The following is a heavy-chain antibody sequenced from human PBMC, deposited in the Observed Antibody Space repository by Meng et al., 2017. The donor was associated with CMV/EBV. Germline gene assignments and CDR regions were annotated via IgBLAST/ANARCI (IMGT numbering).Heavy chain of an antibody. V-gene: IGHV3-30-3*01. Sequence: SCKASGYSFSSYDINWVRQAPGKGLEWVAVISYDGSNKYYADSVKGRFTISRDNSKNTLYLQMNSLRAEDTAVYYCARVEDIAAEESTGYYYYGMDVWGQGTTVTVSS. J-gene: IGHJ6*02. CDR3: ARVEDIAAEESTGYYYYGMDV. D-gene: IGHD6-13*01. CDR1: GYSFSSYD. CDR2: ISYDGSNK.